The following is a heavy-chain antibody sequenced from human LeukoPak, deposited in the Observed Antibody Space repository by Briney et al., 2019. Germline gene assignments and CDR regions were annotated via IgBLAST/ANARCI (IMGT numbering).Heavy chain of an antibody. CDR1: GYTFTSYY. V-gene: IGHV1-46*01. D-gene: IGHD1-1*01. CDR2: INPSGGST. J-gene: IGHJ4*02. Sequence: ASVKVSCKASGYTFTSYYMHWVRRAPGQGLEWMGIINPSGGSTSYAQKFQGRITMTRNTSISTAYMELSSLRSDDTAVYYCARRGVGTHFDYWGQGTLVTVSS. CDR3: ARRGVGTHFDY.